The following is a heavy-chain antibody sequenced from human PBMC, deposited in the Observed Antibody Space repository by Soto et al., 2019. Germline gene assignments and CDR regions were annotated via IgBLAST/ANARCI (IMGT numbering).Heavy chain of an antibody. CDR1: GVSITSYF. J-gene: IGHJ5*02. Sequence: PSETLSLTCTVSGVSITSYFWSWIRQTPGKGLDWIGSISFSGATYSNPSLKGRAALSVDTSENHLSLTLNSVTSADTAVYFCARGQRFSDSFDPWGQGTLVTVSS. D-gene: IGHD3-3*01. CDR2: ISFSGAT. V-gene: IGHV4-59*01. CDR3: ARGQRFSDSFDP.